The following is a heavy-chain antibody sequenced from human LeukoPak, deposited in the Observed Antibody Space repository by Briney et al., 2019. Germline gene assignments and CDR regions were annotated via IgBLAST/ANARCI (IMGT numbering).Heavy chain of an antibody. CDR3: AKDNSRYYFDY. CDR2: ISGDAGST. Sequence: PGGSLRLSCAVSGFTFDDYAMHWVRQAPGKGLEWVSLISGDAGSTYYADSVKGRFTISRDNSKNSLYLQMNSLTTEDTALYYCAKDNSRYYFDYWGQGTLVTVSS. D-gene: IGHD1-26*01. V-gene: IGHV3-43*02. J-gene: IGHJ4*02. CDR1: GFTFDDYA.